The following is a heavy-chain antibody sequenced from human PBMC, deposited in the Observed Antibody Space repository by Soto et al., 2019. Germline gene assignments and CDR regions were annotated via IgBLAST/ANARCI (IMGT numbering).Heavy chain of an antibody. V-gene: IGHV3-13*04. CDR3: ERGPVNSHWELAY. CDR2: IGTAGDT. Sequence: PGGSRRLSCAASGFTFSNYDMHWVRQATGKGLEWVSAIGTAGDTFYPGSVKGRFTISRENAKNSLYLQMNSLRAGDTAVYYCERGPVNSHWELAYWGQGALVTVSS. J-gene: IGHJ4*02. D-gene: IGHD4-4*01. CDR1: GFTFSNYD.